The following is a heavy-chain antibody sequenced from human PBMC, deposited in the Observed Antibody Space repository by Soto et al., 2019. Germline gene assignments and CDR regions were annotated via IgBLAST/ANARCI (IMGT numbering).Heavy chain of an antibody. D-gene: IGHD5-12*01. Sequence: PGGSLRLSCAASGFTVSTKYMSWVRQVPGKGLEWVSAISGSGGSTYYAGSVKGRFTISRDNSKNTLYLKMNSLRAEDTAVYYCAKVVGATTNAFDIWGQGTMVTVSS. CDR1: GFTVSTKY. J-gene: IGHJ3*02. CDR2: ISGSGGST. V-gene: IGHV3-23*01. CDR3: AKVVGATTNAFDI.